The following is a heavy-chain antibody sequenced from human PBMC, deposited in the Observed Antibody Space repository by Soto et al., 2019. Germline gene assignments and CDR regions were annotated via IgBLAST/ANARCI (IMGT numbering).Heavy chain of an antibody. D-gene: IGHD4-17*01. CDR3: AKDTRYADYVRWFDS. CDR1: GGSISSGGYY. J-gene: IGHJ5*01. CDR2: IYYSGST. V-gene: IGHV4-31*03. Sequence: SETLSLTCTVSGGSISSGGYYWSWIRQRPGKGLEWIGYIYYSGSTYYNPSLKSRVTISVDTSKNQFSLKLSSVTAEDTAVYYCAKDTRYADYVRWFDSWGQGTLVTVSS.